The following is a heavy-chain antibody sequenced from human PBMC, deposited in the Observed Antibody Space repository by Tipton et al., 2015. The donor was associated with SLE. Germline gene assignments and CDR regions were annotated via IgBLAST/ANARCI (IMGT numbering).Heavy chain of an antibody. D-gene: IGHD2-21*01. V-gene: IGHV4-59*08. CDR1: GGSISGHY. CDR3: ARHVSVCGGNCYPGHVDV. CDR2: IHYSGNT. Sequence: LRLSCIVSGGSISGHYWHWVRQPPGKGLEWIWNIHYSGNTKYNPSLKSRVTVSVNTSKNHFSRQRRSVTATDMAVYYCARHVSVCGGNCYPGHVDVWGKGTMFVVSS. J-gene: IGHJ6*04.